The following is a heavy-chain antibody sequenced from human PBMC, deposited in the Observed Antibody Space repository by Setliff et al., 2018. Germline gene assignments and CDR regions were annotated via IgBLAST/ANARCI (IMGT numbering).Heavy chain of an antibody. V-gene: IGHV4-31*03. J-gene: IGHJ6*03. Sequence: PSETLSLTCTVSGGSISSGGYYWSWLRQHPGKGLEWIGYIYYSGNTYYNPSLKSRVTISVDTSKNQFSLKLSSVTAADTAVYYCARVRRVVIAYYYYMDVWGKGTTVTVSS. CDR2: IYYSGNT. CDR3: ARVRRVVIAYYYYMDV. CDR1: GGSISSGGYY. D-gene: IGHD2-21*01.